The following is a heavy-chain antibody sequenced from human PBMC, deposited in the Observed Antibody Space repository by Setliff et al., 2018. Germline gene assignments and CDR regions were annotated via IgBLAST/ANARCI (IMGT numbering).Heavy chain of an antibody. Sequence: PGESLRLSCAASGFNFDVFGMGWVRQAPGMGLEWVSGIDRNAGSTGYVDSVKGRFTISRDNAKNSLYLQMNSLKADDTAVYYCARVRNYYGSGSYLSAFDYWGQGALVTVSS. J-gene: IGHJ4*02. CDR1: GFNFDVFG. V-gene: IGHV3-20*04. CDR2: IDRNAGST. CDR3: ARVRNYYGSGSYLSAFDY. D-gene: IGHD3-10*01.